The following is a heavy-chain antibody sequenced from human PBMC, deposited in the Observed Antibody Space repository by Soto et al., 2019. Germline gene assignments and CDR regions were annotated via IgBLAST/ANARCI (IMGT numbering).Heavy chain of an antibody. J-gene: IGHJ4*02. V-gene: IGHV3-30-3*01. Sequence: SLRLSCAASGFTFSSYAMHWVRQAPGKGLEWVAVISYDGSNKYYADSVKGRFTISRDNSKNTLYLQMNSLRAEDTAVYYCARSPTLDTAMVTFYFDYWGQGTLVTV. CDR1: GFTFSSYA. D-gene: IGHD5-18*01. CDR2: ISYDGSNK. CDR3: ARSPTLDTAMVTFYFDY.